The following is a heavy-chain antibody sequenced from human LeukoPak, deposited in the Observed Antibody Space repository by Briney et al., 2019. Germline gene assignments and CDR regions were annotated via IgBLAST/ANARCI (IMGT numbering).Heavy chain of an antibody. V-gene: IGHV4-34*01. CDR3: ARDYLLGYCSGGSCSERDY. Sequence: SETLSLTCAVYGGPFSGYYWSWIRQPPGKGLEWIGEINHSGSTNYNPSLKSRVTISVDTSKNQFSLKLSSVTAADTAVYYCARDYLLGYCSGGSCSERDYWGQGTLVTVSS. CDR2: INHSGST. CDR1: GGPFSGYY. J-gene: IGHJ4*02. D-gene: IGHD2-15*01.